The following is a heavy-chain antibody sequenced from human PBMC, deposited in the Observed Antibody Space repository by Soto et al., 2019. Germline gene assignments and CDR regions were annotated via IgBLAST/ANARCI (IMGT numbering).Heavy chain of an antibody. CDR3: ARAPDYGDYLNWFDP. CDR1: GGSISSYY. D-gene: IGHD4-17*01. CDR2: IYYSGST. V-gene: IGHV4-59*01. Sequence: KASETLSLTCTVSGGSISSYYWSWIRQPPGKGLEWIGYIYYSGSTNYNPSLKSRVTISVDTSKNQFSLKLSSVTAADTAVYYCARAPDYGDYLNWFDPWGQGTLVPVSS. J-gene: IGHJ5*02.